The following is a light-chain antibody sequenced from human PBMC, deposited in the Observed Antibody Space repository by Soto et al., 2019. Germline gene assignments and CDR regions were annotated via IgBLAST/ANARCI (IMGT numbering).Light chain of an antibody. V-gene: IGKV3-20*01. Sequence: EMVLTQSPGTLSLSPGERGTLSCRASQRFGSSNLAWYQQKPGQAPRLLIYSTSSRATGIPDRFSGSGSGTDFTLTISRREPEDFAVYYCQQYGNSPWTFGPGTKVEIK. CDR1: QRFGSSN. CDR2: STS. J-gene: IGKJ1*01. CDR3: QQYGNSPWT.